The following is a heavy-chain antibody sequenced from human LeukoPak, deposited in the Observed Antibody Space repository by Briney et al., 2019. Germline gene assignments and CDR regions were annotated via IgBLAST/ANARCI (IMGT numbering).Heavy chain of an antibody. J-gene: IGHJ6*02. CDR1: GFTFSSYE. D-gene: IGHD3-9*01. CDR3: AGPRYFDPKKVMDV. CDR2: ISSSGSTI. V-gene: IGHV3-48*03. Sequence: GGSLRLSCSASGFTFSSYEMNWFRQAPGKGLKWVSYISSSGSTIYYADSVKGRFTISRDNAKNSLYLQMNSLRAEDTAVYYCAGPRYFDPKKVMDVWGQGTTVTVSS.